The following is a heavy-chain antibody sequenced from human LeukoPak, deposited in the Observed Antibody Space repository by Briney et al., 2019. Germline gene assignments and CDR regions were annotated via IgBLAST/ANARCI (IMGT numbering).Heavy chain of an antibody. CDR3: ARDRIYYYDSSGYLDAFDI. J-gene: IGHJ3*02. D-gene: IGHD3-22*01. CDR1: GFTFDDYG. CDR2: INWNGGST. V-gene: IGHV3-20*04. Sequence: PGGSLRLSCAASGFTFDDYGMSWDRQAPGRGLEWVSGINWNGGSTGYADSVKGRFTISRDNAKNSLYLQMNSLRAEDTALYYCARDRIYYYDSSGYLDAFDIWGQGTMVTVSS.